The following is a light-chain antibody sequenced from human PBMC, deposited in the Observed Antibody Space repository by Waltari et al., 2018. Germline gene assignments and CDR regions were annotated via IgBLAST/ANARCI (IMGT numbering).Light chain of an antibody. CDR2: EVS. J-gene: IGLJ2*01. CDR3: CSHAGSSTVV. V-gene: IGLV2-23*02. Sequence: QSALTQPASVSGSPGQSITISCTGTSSDVGSHNLVSWYHQHPGKAPKLMIYEVSKRPSGVFTRFSGSKSGNTASLTISGLQAEDEADYYCCSHAGSSTVVFGGGTKLTVL. CDR1: SSDVGSHNL.